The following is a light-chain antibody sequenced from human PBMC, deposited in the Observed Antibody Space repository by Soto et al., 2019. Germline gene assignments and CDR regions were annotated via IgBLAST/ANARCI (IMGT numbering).Light chain of an antibody. J-gene: IGLJ2*01. Sequence: QAVLTQPPSASGSPGQSVTISCTGTSSDVGNYNFVSWYQQHPGKAPKLMIYEVNKRPSGVPDRFSGSKSGNTASLTVSGLQADDEADYYCSSYAGSNRLVFGGGTKLTVL. CDR1: SSDVGNYNF. V-gene: IGLV2-8*01. CDR2: EVN. CDR3: SSYAGSNRLV.